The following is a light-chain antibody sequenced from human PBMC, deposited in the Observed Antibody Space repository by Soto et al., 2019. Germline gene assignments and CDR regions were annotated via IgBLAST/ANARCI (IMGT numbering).Light chain of an antibody. CDR2: AAS. CDR3: QQANSFPRT. V-gene: IGKV1D-12*01. J-gene: IGKJ1*01. CDR1: QAISTW. Sequence: DIQMTQSPSSVSASVGDRVTITCRASQAISTWLAWYQQKPGKAPKLLIYAASNLQTGVPSRFSGSGSGTDFTHPSSSLPPEDFATYYCQQANSFPRTFGQGTKVEIK.